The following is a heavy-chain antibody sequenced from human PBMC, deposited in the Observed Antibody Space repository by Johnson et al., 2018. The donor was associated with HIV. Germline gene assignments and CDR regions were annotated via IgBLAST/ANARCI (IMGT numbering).Heavy chain of an antibody. CDR1: GFTFNNAW. D-gene: IGHD5-18*01. CDR3: TTYTTMVTMYVEIKGGAFDI. J-gene: IGHJ3*02. Sequence: MLLVESGGGLVQPGGSLRLSCAASGFTFNNAWMSWVRQAPGKGLAWIGHIKSKTDGGTTAYAAPVQGRFTISRDDSKNTVHLQMNSLKTEDTAVYYCTTYTTMVTMYVEIKGGAFDIWGQGTMVTVSS. CDR2: IKSKTDGGTT. V-gene: IGHV3-15*01.